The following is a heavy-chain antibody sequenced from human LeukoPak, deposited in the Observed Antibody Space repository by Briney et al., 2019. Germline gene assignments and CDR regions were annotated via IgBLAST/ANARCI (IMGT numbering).Heavy chain of an antibody. D-gene: IGHD4-23*01. CDR1: GGSIRNYY. V-gene: IGHV4-59*08. CDR2: IYYSGST. CDR3: ARVGGNSRKRYFDY. Sequence: SETLSLTCTVSGGSIRNYYWSWIRQPPGKGLEWIGYIYYSGSTNYNPSLKSRVTISVDTSKNQFSLKLSSVTAADTAVHYCARVGGNSRKRYFDYWGQGTLVTVSS. J-gene: IGHJ4*02.